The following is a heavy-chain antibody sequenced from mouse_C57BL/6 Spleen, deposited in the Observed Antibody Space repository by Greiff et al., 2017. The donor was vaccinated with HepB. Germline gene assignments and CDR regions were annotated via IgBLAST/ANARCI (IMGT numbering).Heavy chain of an antibody. CDR3: ARFDYDVLFDY. Sequence: VQLQQSGAELVKPGASVKISCKASGYAFSSYWMNWVKQRPGKGLEWIGQIYPGDGDTNYNGKFKGKATLTADKSSSTAYMQLSSLTSEDSAVYFWARFDYDVLFDYWGQGTTLTVSS. CDR1: GYAFSSYW. J-gene: IGHJ2*01. D-gene: IGHD2-4*01. CDR2: IYPGDGDT. V-gene: IGHV1-80*01.